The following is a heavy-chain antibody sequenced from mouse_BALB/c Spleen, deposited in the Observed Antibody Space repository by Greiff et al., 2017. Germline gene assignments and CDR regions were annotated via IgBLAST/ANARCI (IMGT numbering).Heavy chain of an antibody. Sequence: EVKLMESGPGLVKPSQSLSLTCTVTGYSITSDYAWNWIRQFPGNKLEWMGYISYSGSTSYNPSLKSRISITRDTSKNQFFLQLNSVTTEDTATYYCASYGYGEDYAMAYWGQGTSVTVSS. V-gene: IGHV3-2*02. CDR1: GYSITSDYA. CDR2: ISYSGST. D-gene: IGHD2-2*01. J-gene: IGHJ4*01. CDR3: ASYGYGEDYAMAY.